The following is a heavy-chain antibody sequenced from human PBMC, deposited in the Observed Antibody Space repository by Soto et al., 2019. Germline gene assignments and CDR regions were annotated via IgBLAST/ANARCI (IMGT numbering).Heavy chain of an antibody. CDR1: GGSLTGYY. CDR2: VKDGGST. Sequence: QVQLQQWGAGLLKPSETLSLTCTVNGGSLTGYYWSWIRQPPGKGLEWIGEVKDGGSTNYSPSLRGRVSISADTSKNHFSQRLNSVTAADTAVYFCARGQEGIVATHWDQGALVTVSS. V-gene: IGHV4-34*01. CDR3: ARGQEGIVATH. D-gene: IGHD5-12*01. J-gene: IGHJ4*02.